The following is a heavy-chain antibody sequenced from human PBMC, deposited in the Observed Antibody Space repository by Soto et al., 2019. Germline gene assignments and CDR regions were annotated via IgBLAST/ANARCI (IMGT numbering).Heavy chain of an antibody. D-gene: IGHD1-26*01. V-gene: IGHV4-39*01. J-gene: IGHJ6*02. CDR1: GGSISSSSYF. Sequence: QLQLQESGPGLLKPSETLSLTCSVSGGSISSSSYFWDWIRQPPGMGLEWIGNIYYNGRTCYNPSLRSRVTISVDTSQNQLSLKLSSVTAADTAVYYCARRPKSGSFHYYGVDVWGQGTTVTVSS. CDR2: IYYNGRT. CDR3: ARRPKSGSFHYYGVDV.